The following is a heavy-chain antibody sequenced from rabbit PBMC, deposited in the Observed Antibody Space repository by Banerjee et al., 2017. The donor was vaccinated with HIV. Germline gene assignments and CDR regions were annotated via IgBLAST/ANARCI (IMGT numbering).Heavy chain of an antibody. CDR1: GFSFSDRDV. CDR3: ARDTRRRTNL. CDR2: INTATGKD. J-gene: IGHJ4*01. Sequence: QEQLEESGRGLVKPEGSLTLTCKASGFSFSDRDVMCWVRQAPGKGLEWVACINTATGKDVYASWAKGRFTISKTSSTTVTLQMNSLTAADTATYFCARDTRRRTNLWGPGTLVTVS. V-gene: IGHV1S45*01.